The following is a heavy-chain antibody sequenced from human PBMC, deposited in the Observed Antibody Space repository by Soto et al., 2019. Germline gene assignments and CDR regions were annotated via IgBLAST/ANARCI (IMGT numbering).Heavy chain of an antibody. CDR2: IYHSGST. V-gene: IGHV4-38-2*01. J-gene: IGHJ5*02. CDR3: ARATGSWFDP. Sequence: SETLSLTCAVSGYSISSGYYWGWIRQPPGKGLEWIGSIYHSGSTYYTPSLKSRVTISVDTSKNQFSLKLSSVTAADTAVYYCARATGSWFDPRGQATLVTVSS. CDR1: GYSISSGYY.